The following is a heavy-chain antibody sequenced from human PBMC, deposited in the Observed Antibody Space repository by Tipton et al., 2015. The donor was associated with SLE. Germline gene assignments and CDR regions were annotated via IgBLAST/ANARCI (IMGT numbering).Heavy chain of an antibody. CDR1: EFTFSNYW. J-gene: IGHJ3*02. CDR3: ARSGKPWAFDI. CDR2: IKQDESEK. Sequence: SLRLSCAASEFTFSNYWMNWVRQAPGKGLEWVANIKQDESEKYYVDSVKGRFTISRDNAKSSLYLQMNNLRAEDTAVYYRARSGKPWAFDIWGQGTMVTVSS. V-gene: IGHV3-7*01. D-gene: IGHD1-14*01.